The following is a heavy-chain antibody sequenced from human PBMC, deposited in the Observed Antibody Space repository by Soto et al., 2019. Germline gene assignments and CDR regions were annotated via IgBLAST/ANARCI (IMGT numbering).Heavy chain of an antibody. D-gene: IGHD3-22*01. CDR2: IYYSGTT. Sequence: PSETLSLTCAVSAYSISSSNWWGWIRQPPGKGLEWIGYIYYSGTTYYNPSLKGRVTMSVDTSKNQFSLKLTSVTAVDTAVYYCARHSSGYYYVDYWGQGTLVTVSS. V-gene: IGHV4-28*01. J-gene: IGHJ4*02. CDR1: AYSISSSNW. CDR3: ARHSSGYYYVDY.